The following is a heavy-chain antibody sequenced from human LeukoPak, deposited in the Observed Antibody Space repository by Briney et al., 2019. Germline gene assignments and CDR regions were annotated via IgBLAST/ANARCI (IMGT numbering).Heavy chain of an antibody. CDR3: ARALELRFLGY. CDR2: INTNTGNP. CDR1: GYTFTDYY. J-gene: IGHJ4*02. D-gene: IGHD1-7*01. Sequence: GASLKVSCKTSGYTFTDYYIHWVRQAPGQGLEWMGWINTNTGNPTYAQGFTGRFVFSLDTSVSTAYLQISSLKAEDTAVYYCARALELRFLGYWGQGTLVTVSS. V-gene: IGHV7-4-1*02.